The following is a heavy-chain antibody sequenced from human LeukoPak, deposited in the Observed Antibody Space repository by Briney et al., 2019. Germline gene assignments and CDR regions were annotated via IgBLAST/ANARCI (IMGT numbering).Heavy chain of an antibody. CDR1: AFTFSSYG. J-gene: IGHJ3*02. CDR3: ARVVDYYDSSGWRSNPGIGGCYDI. CDR2: IQYDRTNE. Sequence: PGGSLRLSCAASAFTFSSYGMHWVRQAPGKGLEWVAYIQYDRTNEQYAHSVKGRFRISRDNSNNILYLQMNSLRTEDTAVYYCARVVDYYDSSGWRSNPGIGGCYDIWGQGTMVTVSS. V-gene: IGHV3-30*02. D-gene: IGHD3-22*01.